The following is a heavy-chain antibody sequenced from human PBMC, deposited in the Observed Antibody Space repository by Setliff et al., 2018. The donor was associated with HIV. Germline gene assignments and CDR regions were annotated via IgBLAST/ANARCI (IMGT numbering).Heavy chain of an antibody. CDR2: IYYTGGT. D-gene: IGHD6-13*01. CDR1: GGSISRGYYY. Sequence: PSETLSLTCTVSGGSISRGYYYWTWIRQHPGKGLEWIGHIYYTGGTYYNPSLESRVTISADTSKNQFSLRLSSVTAADTAVYYCARDQGSTWFWDYFDYWGQGTLVTVSS. V-gene: IGHV4-31*03. J-gene: IGHJ4*02. CDR3: ARDQGSTWFWDYFDY.